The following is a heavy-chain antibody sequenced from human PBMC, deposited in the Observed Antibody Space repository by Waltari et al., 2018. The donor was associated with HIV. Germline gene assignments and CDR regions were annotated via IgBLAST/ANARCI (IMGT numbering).Heavy chain of an antibody. V-gene: IGHV4-34*01. CDR2: INHSGST. CDR1: GGSFSGYY. CDR3: ARGRADYGGNSGWFDP. D-gene: IGHD4-17*01. Sequence: QVQLQQWGAGLLKPSETLSLTCAVYGGSFSGYYWSWNRQPPGKGLEWIGEINHSGSTNYNPSLKSRVTISVDTSKNQFSLKLSSVTAADTAVYYCARGRADYGGNSGWFDPWGQGTLVTVSS. J-gene: IGHJ5*02.